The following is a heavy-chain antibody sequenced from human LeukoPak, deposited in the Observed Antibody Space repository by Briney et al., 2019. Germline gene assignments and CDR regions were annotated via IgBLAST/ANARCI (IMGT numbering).Heavy chain of an antibody. Sequence: ASVKVSCKASGYTFTGYYMHWVRQAPGQGLEWMGWINPNSGGTNYAQKFQGRVTMTRDTSISTAYMELSRLRSDDTAVYYCARDLDDILTGYYPFDYWGQGTLVTVS. D-gene: IGHD3-9*01. CDR2: INPNSGGT. J-gene: IGHJ4*02. V-gene: IGHV1-2*02. CDR3: ARDLDDILTGYYPFDY. CDR1: GYTFTGYY.